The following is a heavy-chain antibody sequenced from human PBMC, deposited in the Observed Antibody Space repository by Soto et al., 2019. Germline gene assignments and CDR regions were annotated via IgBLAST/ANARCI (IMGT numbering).Heavy chain of an antibody. CDR3: ARELKNLVQGYYFDY. D-gene: IGHD1-1*01. CDR2: ISSSSSTI. Sequence: PGGSLRLSCAASGFTFSSYSMNWVRQAPGKGLEWVSYISSSSSTIYYADSVKGRFTISRDNAKNSLYLQMNSLRDEDTAVYYCARELKNLVQGYYFDYWGQGTLVTVSS. CDR1: GFTFSSYS. J-gene: IGHJ4*02. V-gene: IGHV3-48*02.